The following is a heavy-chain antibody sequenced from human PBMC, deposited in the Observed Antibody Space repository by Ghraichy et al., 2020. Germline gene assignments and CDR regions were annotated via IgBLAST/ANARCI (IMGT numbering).Heavy chain of an antibody. D-gene: IGHD6-6*01. J-gene: IGHJ6*02. V-gene: IGHV1-2*06. CDR2: INPNSGGT. CDR3: ARASLAYSSSSRRMNGYYYYGMDV. CDR1: GYTFTGYY. Sequence: ASVKVSCKASGYTFTGYYMHWVRQAPGQGLEWMGRINPNSGGTNYAQKFQGRVTMTRDTSISTAYMELSRLRSDDTAVYYCARASLAYSSSSRRMNGYYYYGMDVWGQGTTVTVSS.